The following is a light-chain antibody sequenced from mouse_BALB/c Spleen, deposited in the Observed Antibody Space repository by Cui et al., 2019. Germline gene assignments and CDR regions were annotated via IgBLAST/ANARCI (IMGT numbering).Light chain of an antibody. V-gene: IGKV4-68*01. CDR1: SSVSY. Sequence: QIVITQSPALMSASPGEKVTMTCSASSSVSYMYWYQQKPRSSPKPWIYLTSNLASGVPARFSGSGSGTSYSLTISSMEAEDAATYYCQQWSSNPPTFGAGTKLELK. J-gene: IGKJ5*01. CDR3: QQWSSNPPT. CDR2: LTS.